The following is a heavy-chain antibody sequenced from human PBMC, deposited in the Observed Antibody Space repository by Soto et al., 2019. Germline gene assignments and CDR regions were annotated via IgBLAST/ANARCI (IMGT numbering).Heavy chain of an antibody. V-gene: IGHV1-69*12. CDR3: ARGVPDNVVLKYFYAMDI. CDR1: GGNFNSNA. J-gene: IGHJ6*02. D-gene: IGHD3-16*01. Sequence: QVQLVQSGAEVKKPGSSVKVSCQASGGNFNSNAVAWVRQAPGQGLEWMGGITPIIGRANYAQKFEGRVTITADEATSTVYMHLSSLTSEDTAVYYCARGVPDNVVLKYFYAMDIWGQGTTVIVS. CDR2: ITPIIGRA.